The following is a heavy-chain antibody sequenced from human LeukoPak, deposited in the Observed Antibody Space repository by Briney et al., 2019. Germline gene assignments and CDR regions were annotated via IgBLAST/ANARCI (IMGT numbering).Heavy chain of an antibody. CDR3: ARHGHYDFWSGYSLDY. D-gene: IGHD3-3*01. Sequence: GXXLRLSCAASGFTFSSYAMHWVRQAPGKGLEYVSAISSNGGSTYYANSVKGRFTISRDNSKNTLYLQMGSLRAEDMAVYYCARHGHYDFWSGYSLDYWGQGTLVTVSS. CDR1: GFTFSSYA. V-gene: IGHV3-64*01. CDR2: ISSNGGST. J-gene: IGHJ4*02.